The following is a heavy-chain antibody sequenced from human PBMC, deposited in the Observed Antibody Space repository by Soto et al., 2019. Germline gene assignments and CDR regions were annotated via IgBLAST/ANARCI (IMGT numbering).Heavy chain of an antibody. CDR1: GGSIIGYY. Sequence: PSETLSLTCTVSGGSIIGYYWSWIRQSAGRELEYIGRIYTTGSTNYSPSLKSRVTMSVDTSLNQFSLRLNSVTAADTAVYYCARVQHSGGSYRWFDPWGQGTLVTVSS. J-gene: IGHJ5*02. CDR3: ARVQHSGGSYRWFDP. D-gene: IGHD2-15*01. CDR2: IYTTGST. V-gene: IGHV4-4*07.